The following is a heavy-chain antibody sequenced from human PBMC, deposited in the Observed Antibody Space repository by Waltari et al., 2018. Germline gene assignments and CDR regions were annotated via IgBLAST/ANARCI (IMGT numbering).Heavy chain of an antibody. CDR1: GYTFTSYA. D-gene: IGHD6-19*01. V-gene: IGHV1-3*01. CDR3: ARDAYSSGWPYYYYYGMDV. J-gene: IGHJ6*02. CDR2: INAGNGNT. Sequence: QVQLVQSGAEVKKPGASVKVSCKASGYTFTSYAMHWVRQAPGQRLEWMGWINAGNGNTKYSQKFQGRVTITRDTSASTAYMELSSLRSEDTAVYYCARDAYSSGWPYYYYYGMDVWGQGTTVTVSS.